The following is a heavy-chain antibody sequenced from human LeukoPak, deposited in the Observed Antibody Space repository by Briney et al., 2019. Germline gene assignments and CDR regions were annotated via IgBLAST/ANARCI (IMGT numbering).Heavy chain of an antibody. D-gene: IGHD3-10*01. Sequence: SETLSLTCTVSGGSISSGGYYWSWIRQHPGKGLEWIGYIYYSGSTYYNPSLKSRVTISVDTSKNQFSLKLSSVTAADTAVYYCARAIREHMVRGATPSWFDPWGQGTLVTVSS. V-gene: IGHV4-31*03. J-gene: IGHJ5*02. CDR2: IYYSGST. CDR3: ARAIREHMVRGATPSWFDP. CDR1: GGSISSGGYY.